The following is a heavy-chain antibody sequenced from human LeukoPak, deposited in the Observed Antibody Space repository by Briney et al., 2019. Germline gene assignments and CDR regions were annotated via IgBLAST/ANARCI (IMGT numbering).Heavy chain of an antibody. CDR2: INHSGST. CDR1: GGSFSGYY. Sequence: SETLSLTCAVYGGSFSGYYWSWIRQPPGKGLEWIGEINHSGSTNYNPSLKSRVTISVDTSKNQFSLKLSSVTAAVTAVYYCARGPLGGYDFWSGYRTYNWFDPWGQGTLVTVSS. V-gene: IGHV4-34*01. D-gene: IGHD3-3*01. CDR3: ARGPLGGYDFWSGYRTYNWFDP. J-gene: IGHJ5*02.